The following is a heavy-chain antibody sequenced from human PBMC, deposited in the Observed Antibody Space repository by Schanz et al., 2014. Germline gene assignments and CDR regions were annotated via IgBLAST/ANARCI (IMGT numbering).Heavy chain of an antibody. CDR1: GLTFSNHA. J-gene: IGHJ3*02. Sequence: QVQLVESGGGVVQPGRSLRLSCAASGLTFSNHAMSWIRQAPGQGLEWVSYISGNGYTTYTADSMKGRFTISRDNAKNSLYLQMNSLRAEDTAVYYCARENLNWEAFDIWGQGTVVTVSS. CDR3: ARENLNWEAFDI. V-gene: IGHV3-11*01. D-gene: IGHD7-27*01. CDR2: ISGNGYTT.